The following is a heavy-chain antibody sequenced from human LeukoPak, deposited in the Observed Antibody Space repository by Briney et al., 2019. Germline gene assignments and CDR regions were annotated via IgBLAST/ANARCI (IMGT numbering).Heavy chain of an antibody. Sequence: PGGSLRLSCAASGFTFSSYAMTWVRQAPGKGLEWVSTISGSGGSTYYADSVKGRFAISRDNSKDTLYLQMNSLRVEDTAVYYCAKAVTPVLTGYLNYFDPWGQGTLVTVSS. CDR3: AKAVTPVLTGYLNYFDP. V-gene: IGHV3-23*01. J-gene: IGHJ5*02. CDR1: GFTFSSYA. CDR2: ISGSGGST. D-gene: IGHD3-9*01.